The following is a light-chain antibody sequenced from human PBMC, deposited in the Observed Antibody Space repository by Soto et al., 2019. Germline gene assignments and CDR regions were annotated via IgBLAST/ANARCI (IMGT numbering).Light chain of an antibody. CDR3: AAWDDSLNVLV. V-gene: IGLV1-44*01. J-gene: IGLJ7*01. CDR2: SNN. CDR1: SSNIGSKS. Sequence: QSVLTQPPSVSGTPGQRVNMSCSGSSSNIGSKSVSWYQHLPQTAPKLLIYSNNQRPSGVPGRFSGSKSGTSASLAISGLQSEDETQYYCAAWDDSLNVLVFGGGTQLTVL.